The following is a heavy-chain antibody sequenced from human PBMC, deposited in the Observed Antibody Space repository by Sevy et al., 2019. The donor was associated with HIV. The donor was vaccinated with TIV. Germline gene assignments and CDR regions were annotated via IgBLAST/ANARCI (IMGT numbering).Heavy chain of an antibody. V-gene: IGHV3-23*01. Sequence: GGSLRLSCAASGFTFDSYAMHWVRQVAGKGLEWVSTISGSGYATYYADSVKGRFIISRDTSRNTLYLQMNSPRVEDSAVYFCAKDRVTVLGVVVTFDSWGQGTLLTVSS. CDR1: GFTFDSYA. J-gene: IGHJ4*02. CDR2: ISGSGYAT. D-gene: IGHD3-3*01. CDR3: AKDRVTVLGVVVTFDS.